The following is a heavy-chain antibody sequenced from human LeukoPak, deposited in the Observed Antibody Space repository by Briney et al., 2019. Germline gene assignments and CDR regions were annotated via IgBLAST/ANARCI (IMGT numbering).Heavy chain of an antibody. J-gene: IGHJ4*02. Sequence: SETLSLTCTVSGGSISSYYWSWIRQPPGKGLEWIGYISSIGGTNYNPSLKSRITISLDTSKNQFSLTVASVTTADTAVYYCARGADFDCRKVYYFDYWGQGALFSVSS. CDR3: ARGADFDCRKVYYFDY. V-gene: IGHV4-59*01. CDR1: GGSISSYY. CDR2: ISSIGGT. D-gene: IGHD3-9*01.